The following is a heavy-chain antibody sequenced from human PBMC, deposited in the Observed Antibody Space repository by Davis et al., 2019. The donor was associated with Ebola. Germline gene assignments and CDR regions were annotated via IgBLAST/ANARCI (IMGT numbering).Heavy chain of an antibody. D-gene: IGHD4-11*01. J-gene: IGHJ5*02. CDR3: ARGYYSNPGRWFDP. V-gene: IGHV4-4*07. Sequence: PSETLSLTCTVSGGSIGSYYWSWIRQPAGKGLEWIGRIYTSGSTNYNPSLKSRVTISVDTSKNQFSLKLSSVTAADTAVYYCARGYYSNPGRWFDPWGQGTLVTVSS. CDR2: IYTSGST. CDR1: GGSIGSYY.